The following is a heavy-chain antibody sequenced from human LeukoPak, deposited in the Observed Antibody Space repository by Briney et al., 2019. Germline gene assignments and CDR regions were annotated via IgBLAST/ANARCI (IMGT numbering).Heavy chain of an antibody. J-gene: IGHJ6*02. CDR3: ARDSLIRWLQFGGYYYYGMDV. CDR1: GFTFRSSA. V-gene: IGHV3-30-3*01. CDR2: ISYDGSNK. Sequence: GGSLGLSCAASGFTFRSSAMAWVRQAPGKGLEWVAVISYDGSNKYNADSVKGRFTISRDNSKNTLYLQMNRLRAEDTAVYYCARDSLIRWLQFGGYYYYGMDVWGQGTTVTVSS. D-gene: IGHD5-24*01.